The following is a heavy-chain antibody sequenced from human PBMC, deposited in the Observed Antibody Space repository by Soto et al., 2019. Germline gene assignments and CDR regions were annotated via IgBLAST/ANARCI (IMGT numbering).Heavy chain of an antibody. Sequence: GGSLRLSCAASGFTFSSYAMSWVRQAPGKGLEWVSAISGSGGSTYYADSVKGRFTISRDNSKNTLYLQMNSLRAEDTAVYYCAKSPKIPVLYPYYYYGMDVWGQGTTVTVSS. D-gene: IGHD1-1*01. J-gene: IGHJ6*02. CDR3: AKSPKIPVLYPYYYYGMDV. CDR2: ISGSGGST. V-gene: IGHV3-23*01. CDR1: GFTFSSYA.